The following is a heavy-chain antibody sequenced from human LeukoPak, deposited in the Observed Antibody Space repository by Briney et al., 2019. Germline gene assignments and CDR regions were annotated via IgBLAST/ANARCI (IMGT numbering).Heavy chain of an antibody. J-gene: IGHJ5*02. CDR3: ASPHYDSSGYYH. CDR2: INPNSGGT. Sequence: ASVKVSCKASGYTFTGYYMHWVRQAPGQGLGWMGWINPNSGGTNYAQKSQGRVTMTRDTSISTAYMELSRLRSDDTAVYYCASPHYDSSGYYHWGQGTLVTVSS. CDR1: GYTFTGYY. D-gene: IGHD3-22*01. V-gene: IGHV1-2*02.